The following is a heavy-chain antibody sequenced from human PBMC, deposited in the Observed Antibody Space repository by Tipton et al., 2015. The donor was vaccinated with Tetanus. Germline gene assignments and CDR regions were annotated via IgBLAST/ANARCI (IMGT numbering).Heavy chain of an antibody. J-gene: IGHJ3*02. Sequence: TLYLTCTVSGGSISSYYWTWIRQPPGRGLEWIGYVHYSGSTNYNPSLKSRVTLSVDTSKNQFSLKLSSVTAADTAVYYCARIGWLQQNKPAFDIWGQGTVVTVSS. CDR1: GGSISSYY. CDR2: VHYSGST. CDR3: ARIGWLQQNKPAFDI. V-gene: IGHV4-59*01. D-gene: IGHD5-24*01.